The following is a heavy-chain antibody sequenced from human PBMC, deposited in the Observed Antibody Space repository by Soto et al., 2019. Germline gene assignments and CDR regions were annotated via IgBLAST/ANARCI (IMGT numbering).Heavy chain of an antibody. Sequence: QLQLQESGPGLVKPSETLSLTCTVSGGSISSSSYCWGWIRQPPGKGLEWIGSIYYSGSTYYNPSLKSRVTISVDTSKNQFSLKLSCVTAADTVVYYCARHNGLLYYGSGSTSRGGYNGFDPWGQGTLVTVSS. CDR2: IYYSGST. CDR3: ARHNGLLYYGSGSTSRGGYNGFDP. D-gene: IGHD3-10*01. V-gene: IGHV4-39*01. CDR1: GGSISSSSYC. J-gene: IGHJ5*02.